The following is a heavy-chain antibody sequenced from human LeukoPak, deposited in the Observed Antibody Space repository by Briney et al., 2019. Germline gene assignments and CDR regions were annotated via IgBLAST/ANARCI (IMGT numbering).Heavy chain of an antibody. CDR2: IISDGSST. Sequence: NPGGSLRLSCAASGFTFRNYWMPWVRQTPGKGLVWVSRIISDGSSTSYADSVKGRFTISRDNAKNTLYLQMNSLRAEDTAVYYCARDGSLPDYWGQGTLVTVSS. CDR1: GFTFRNYW. V-gene: IGHV3-74*01. J-gene: IGHJ4*02. CDR3: ARDGSLPDY.